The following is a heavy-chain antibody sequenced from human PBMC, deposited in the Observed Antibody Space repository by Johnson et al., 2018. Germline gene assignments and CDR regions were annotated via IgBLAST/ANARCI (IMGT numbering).Heavy chain of an antibody. D-gene: IGHD3-3*01. Sequence: QVQLVQSGAEVKKXGASVKVXCKASGYTFTSYDINWVRQATGQGLEWMGWMNPNSGNTGYAQKFQGRVTLTRNTSISTAYMELRSLRSEDTAVYYCARGGWSCYYTGADAFDIWGQGTMVTVSS. CDR1: GYTFTSYD. J-gene: IGHJ3*02. CDR2: MNPNSGNT. CDR3: ARGGWSCYYTGADAFDI. V-gene: IGHV1-8*01.